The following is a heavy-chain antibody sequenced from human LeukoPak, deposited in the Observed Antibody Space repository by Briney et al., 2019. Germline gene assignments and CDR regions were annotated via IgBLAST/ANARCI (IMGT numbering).Heavy chain of an antibody. J-gene: IGHJ4*02. Sequence: SETLPLTCTVSGGSISSSSYYWGWIRQPPGKGLEWIGSIYYSGSTYYNPSLKSRVTISVDTSKNQFSLKLSSVTAADTAVYYCARGIAAAGDYWGQGTLVTVSS. CDR2: IYYSGST. D-gene: IGHD6-13*01. CDR1: GGSISSSSYY. V-gene: IGHV4-39*07. CDR3: ARGIAAAGDY.